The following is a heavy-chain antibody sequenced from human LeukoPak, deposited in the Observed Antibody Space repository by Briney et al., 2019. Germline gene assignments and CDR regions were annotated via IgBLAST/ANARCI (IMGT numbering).Heavy chain of an antibody. CDR2: TIPILGIA. V-gene: IGHV1-69*04. Sequence: GASVKVSCKASGGTFSSYAISWVRQAPGQGLEWMGRTIPILGIANYAQKFQGRVTITADKSTSTAYMELSSLRSEDTAVYYCAGVYVAVAEDAFDVWGQGTMVTVSS. J-gene: IGHJ3*01. CDR1: GGTFSSYA. CDR3: AGVYVAVAEDAFDV. D-gene: IGHD6-19*01.